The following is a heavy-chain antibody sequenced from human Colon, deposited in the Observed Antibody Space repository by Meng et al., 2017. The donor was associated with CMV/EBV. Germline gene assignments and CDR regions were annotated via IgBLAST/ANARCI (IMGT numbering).Heavy chain of an antibody. D-gene: IGHD1-26*01. CDR3: ARGLESGTQSGFFDC. Sequence: SLTLSCAVSGFTFSTYAMHWVRQAPGKGLEWVAVISYDESNKYYADSVKGRFTISRDTSKNTLYLQMNSLRAEDTAVYYCARGLESGTQSGFFDCWGQGTLVTVSS. J-gene: IGHJ4*02. CDR2: ISYDESNK. V-gene: IGHV3-30*04. CDR1: GFTFSTYA.